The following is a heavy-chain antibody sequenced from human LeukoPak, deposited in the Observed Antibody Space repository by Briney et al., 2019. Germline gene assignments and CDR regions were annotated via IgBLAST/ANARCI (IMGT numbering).Heavy chain of an antibody. CDR1: GYTFTIYD. V-gene: IGHV1-18*01. D-gene: IGHD3-22*01. CDR2: ISAYNGNT. Sequence: GPSVTVSFKASGYTFTIYDINWVRQAPGQGLEWMGWISAYNGNTNYAQKLEGRVTMTTDTSTSTAYMELRSLRSDDTAVYYCARVVPPYDSSGYAPVGYYYGMDVWGQGTTVTVSS. CDR3: ARVVPPYDSSGYAPVGYYYGMDV. J-gene: IGHJ6*02.